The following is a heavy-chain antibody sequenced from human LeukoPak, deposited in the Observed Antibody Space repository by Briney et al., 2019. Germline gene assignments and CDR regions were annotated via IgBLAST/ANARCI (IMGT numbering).Heavy chain of an antibody. CDR1: GFTFSSYG. CDR3: ASGYCSGGSCYLEYFQH. V-gene: IGHV3-21*01. Sequence: GGSLRLSCAASGFTFSSYGMNWVRQAPGKGLEWVSSISSSSSYIYYADSVKGRFTISRDNAKNSLYLQMNSLRAEDTAVYYCASGYCSGGSCYLEYFQHWGQGTLVTVSS. D-gene: IGHD2-15*01. CDR2: ISSSSSYI. J-gene: IGHJ1*01.